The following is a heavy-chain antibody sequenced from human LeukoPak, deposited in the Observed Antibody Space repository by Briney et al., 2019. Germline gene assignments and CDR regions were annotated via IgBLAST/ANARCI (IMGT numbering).Heavy chain of an antibody. CDR1: GYTLTSYD. V-gene: IGHV1-8*01. D-gene: IGHD6-19*01. CDR3: ARAPIAVAGTGVDY. Sequence: ASVKVSRKASGYTLTSYDINWVRQAAGQGVEWMGWMNPIGGNTGYAQKFQGRVTMTRNTSINTAYMELSSLRSDDTAVYYCARAPIAVAGTGVDYWGRGTMVTVSS. CDR2: MNPIGGNT. J-gene: IGHJ4*02.